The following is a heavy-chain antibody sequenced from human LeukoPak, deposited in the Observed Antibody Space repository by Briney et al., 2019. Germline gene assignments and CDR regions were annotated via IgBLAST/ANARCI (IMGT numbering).Heavy chain of an antibody. J-gene: IGHJ4*02. Sequence: ASVKVSCKASGGTFSSYAISWVRQAPGQGLEWMGGIIPIFGTANHAQKFQGRVTITTDESTSTAYMELSSLRSEDTDVYYCARGRYGDYVAFDYWGQGTLVTVSS. CDR3: ARGRYGDYVAFDY. V-gene: IGHV1-69*05. D-gene: IGHD4-17*01. CDR2: IIPIFGTA. CDR1: GGTFSSYA.